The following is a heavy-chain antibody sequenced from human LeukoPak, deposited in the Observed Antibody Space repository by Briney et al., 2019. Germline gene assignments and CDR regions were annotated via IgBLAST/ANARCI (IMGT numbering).Heavy chain of an antibody. CDR3: AKEPFEATSGFDY. Sequence: PGGSLRLSCSASGFPFSSYAMHWVRQAPGKGLEYVSAISDSGGSTYYADSVKGRFTISRDNSKNTLYLQMNRLRAEDTAVYYCAKEPFEATSGFDYWGQGTLVTVSS. J-gene: IGHJ4*02. D-gene: IGHD3-16*01. CDR1: GFPFSSYA. V-gene: IGHV3-23*01. CDR2: ISDSGGST.